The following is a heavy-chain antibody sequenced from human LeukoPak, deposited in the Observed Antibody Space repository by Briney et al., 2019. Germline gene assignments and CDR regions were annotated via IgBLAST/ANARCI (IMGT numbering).Heavy chain of an antibody. J-gene: IGHJ5*02. CDR2: IKHDGSEK. CDR1: GFIFSTYW. Sequence: GGSLRLSCTASGFIFSTYWMTWVRQAPGKGLEWVANIKHDGSEKYYVDSVKGRFSISRDNAKNSLYLQMNSLRAEDTAIYYCARGISPGPWGQGTLVTVSS. CDR3: ARGISPGP. V-gene: IGHV3-7*01. D-gene: IGHD2-15*01.